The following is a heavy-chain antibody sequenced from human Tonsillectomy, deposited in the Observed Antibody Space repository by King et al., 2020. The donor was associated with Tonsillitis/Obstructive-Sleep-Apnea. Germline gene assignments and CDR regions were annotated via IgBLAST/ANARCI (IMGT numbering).Heavy chain of an antibody. D-gene: IGHD2-15*01. V-gene: IGHV3-64*01. CDR1: GFTFSSYA. CDR3: ASVVVGATADDAFDI. J-gene: IGHJ3*02. Sequence: QLVQSGGGLVQPGGSLRLSCAASGFTFSSYAMHWVRQAPGKGLEYVSAISSNGGSTYYANSVKGRFTISRDNSKNTLYLQMGSLRAEGMAVYYCASVVVGATADDAFDIWGQGTRVTVSS. CDR2: ISSNGGST.